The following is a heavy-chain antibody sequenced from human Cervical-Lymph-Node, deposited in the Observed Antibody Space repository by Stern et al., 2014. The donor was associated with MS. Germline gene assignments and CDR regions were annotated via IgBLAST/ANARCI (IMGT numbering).Heavy chain of an antibody. CDR3: ARGGSNLNS. Sequence: QVQLQQCGAGLLKPSETLSLTCAVEGGSLSGYFWTWIRQIPNKGLEWIGEINHSGTTYFNPSLKSRVAMSVDTSKNQFYLKLTSMTAADSAVYFCARGGSNLNSWGQGTLVTVSS. CDR2: INHSGTT. CDR1: GGSLSGYF. J-gene: IGHJ4*02. V-gene: IGHV4-34*01. D-gene: IGHD3-10*01.